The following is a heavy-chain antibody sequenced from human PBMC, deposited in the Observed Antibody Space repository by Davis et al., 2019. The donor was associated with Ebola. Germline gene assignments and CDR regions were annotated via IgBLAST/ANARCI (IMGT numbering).Heavy chain of an antibody. D-gene: IGHD6-13*01. CDR1: GFTFSSYA. Sequence: GESLKISCAASGFTFSSYAMHWVRQAPGKGLEWVAFISYGGTNKNYADSVKGRFTITRDNSKNVVYLQMDDLRVEDTALYYCARDPGSSWYFMDVWGKGTTVAVSS. J-gene: IGHJ6*04. CDR2: ISYGGTNK. V-gene: IGHV3-30*04. CDR3: ARDPGSSWYFMDV.